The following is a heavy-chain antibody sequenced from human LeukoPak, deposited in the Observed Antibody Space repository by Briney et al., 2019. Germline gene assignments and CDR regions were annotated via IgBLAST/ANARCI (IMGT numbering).Heavy chain of an antibody. V-gene: IGHV3-30*04. CDR2: ISYDGSNK. J-gene: IGHJ6*03. CDR1: GFTFSSYA. Sequence: PGRSLRLSCAASGFTFSSYAMHWVRQAPGKGLAWVAVISYDGSNKYYADSVNGRFTISRDNSKNTLYLQMNSLRAEDTAVYYCAWGQLWSLGDYYMDVWGKGTTVTVSS. D-gene: IGHD5-18*01. CDR3: AWGQLWSLGDYYMDV.